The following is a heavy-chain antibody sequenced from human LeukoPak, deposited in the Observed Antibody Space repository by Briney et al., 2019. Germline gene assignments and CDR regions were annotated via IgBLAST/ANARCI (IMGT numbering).Heavy chain of an antibody. V-gene: IGHV4-59*01. CDR2: IYDSRGT. CDR3: ARGVTALGY. D-gene: IGHD2-21*02. CDR1: GGSISSFH. J-gene: IGHJ4*02. Sequence: PSETLSLTCTVSGGSISSFHWSWIRQPPGKGLECIGHIYDSRGTNYNPSLKSRVAISVDTSKNQFSLRLSSVTAADTAVYYCARGVTALGYWGQGALVTVSS.